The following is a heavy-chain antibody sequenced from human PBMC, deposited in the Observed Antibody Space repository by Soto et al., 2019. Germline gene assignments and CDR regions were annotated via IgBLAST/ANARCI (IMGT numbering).Heavy chain of an antibody. CDR2: ISGSGGST. D-gene: IGHD3-22*01. Sequence: PGGSLRLSCAASGFTFSSYAMSWVRQAPGKGLEWVSAISGSGGSTYYADSVKGRFTISRDNSKNTLYLQMNSLRAEDTAVYYCAKDTYYYDSSGYYPADYWGQGTLVTVSS. CDR1: GFTFSSYA. V-gene: IGHV3-23*01. J-gene: IGHJ4*02. CDR3: AKDTYYYDSSGYYPADY.